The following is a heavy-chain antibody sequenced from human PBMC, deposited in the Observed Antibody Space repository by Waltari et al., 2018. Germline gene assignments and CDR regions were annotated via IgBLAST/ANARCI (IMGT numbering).Heavy chain of an antibody. CDR1: GFTFSRYG. Sequence: QVQLVESGGGVVQPGGSLRLSCAASGFTFSRYGMPWVRPAPGKGLEWVAFIRYDGSNKYYADSVKGRFTISRDNSKNTLYLQMNSLRAEDTAVYYCAKDEYGSGSYSLDYWGQGTLVTVSS. CDR3: AKDEYGSGSYSLDY. J-gene: IGHJ4*02. V-gene: IGHV3-30*02. D-gene: IGHD3-10*01. CDR2: IRYDGSNK.